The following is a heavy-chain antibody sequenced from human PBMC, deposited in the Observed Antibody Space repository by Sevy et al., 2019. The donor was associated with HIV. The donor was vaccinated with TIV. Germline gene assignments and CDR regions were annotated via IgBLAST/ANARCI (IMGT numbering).Heavy chain of an antibody. J-gene: IGHJ4*02. Sequence: GGSLRLSCAASGFTFSSYAMSWVRQAPGKGLEWVSAISGSGGSTYYADSVKGRFTISSDNSKNRLYLQMNSLRAEDTAVYYCAKERPINDFWSGYSDYWGQGTLVTVSS. CDR2: ISGSGGST. D-gene: IGHD3-3*01. CDR1: GFTFSSYA. V-gene: IGHV3-23*01. CDR3: AKERPINDFWSGYSDY.